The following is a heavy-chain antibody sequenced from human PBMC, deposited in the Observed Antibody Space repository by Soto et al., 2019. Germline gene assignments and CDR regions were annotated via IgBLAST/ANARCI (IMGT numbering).Heavy chain of an antibody. V-gene: IGHV4-34*01. CDR2: INDSGNI. D-gene: IGHD3-10*01. CDR3: ARGLIMWFGELSRRGGYYYYMDV. Sequence: QVQLQQWGAGLLKPSETLSLTCAVYDGSFSGYQWSWIRQTPGKGLEWIGGINDSGNINYNPSLKSRVTILVDSPKKQISLRLSSVTAADTAVYYCARGLIMWFGELSRRGGYYYYMDVWGKGTTVTASS. CDR1: DGSFSGYQ. J-gene: IGHJ6*03.